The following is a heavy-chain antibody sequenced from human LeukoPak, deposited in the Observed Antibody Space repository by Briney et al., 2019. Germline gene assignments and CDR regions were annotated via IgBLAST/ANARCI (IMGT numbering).Heavy chain of an antibody. J-gene: IGHJ4*02. CDR2: INHSGST. D-gene: IGHD6-19*01. CDR3: ARGGVAVASPRYYFDY. CDR1: GGSFSGYY. Sequence: SETLSLTCAVYGGSFSGYYWSWIRQPPGKGLEWIGEINHSGSTNYNPSLKSRVTISVDTSKNQFSLKLSSVTAADTAVYYCARGGVAVASPRYYFDYWGQGTLVTVSP. V-gene: IGHV4-34*01.